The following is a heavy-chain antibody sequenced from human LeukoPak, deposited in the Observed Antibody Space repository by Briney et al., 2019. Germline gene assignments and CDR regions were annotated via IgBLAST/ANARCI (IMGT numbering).Heavy chain of an antibody. Sequence: ASVTVSCKASGYTFTDYYIHWLRQAPGQGPEWMGWIDPNSGDTNYAQKFQGRVTMTRDTSISTAYMELSSLTSDGTAIYYCATRRVVAAVMAPLDYWGQGTLVTVSS. J-gene: IGHJ4*02. CDR2: IDPNSGDT. V-gene: IGHV1-2*02. CDR3: ATRRVVAAVMAPLDY. CDR1: GYTFTDYY. D-gene: IGHD2-2*01.